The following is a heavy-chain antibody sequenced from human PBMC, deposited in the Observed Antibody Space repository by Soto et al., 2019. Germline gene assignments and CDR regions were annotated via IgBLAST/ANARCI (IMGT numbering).Heavy chain of an antibody. J-gene: IGHJ3*02. V-gene: IGHV3-23*01. CDR3: AKAPKGGLRFRVAGAFDI. Sequence: EVQLLESGGGLVQPGGSLRLSCAASGFTFSSYAMSWVRQAPGKGLGWVSAISGSGGSTYYADSVKGRFTISRDNSKNTLYLQMNSLRAEDTAVYYCAKAPKGGLRFRVAGAFDIWGQGTMVTVSS. CDR2: ISGSGGST. CDR1: GFTFSSYA. D-gene: IGHD5-12*01.